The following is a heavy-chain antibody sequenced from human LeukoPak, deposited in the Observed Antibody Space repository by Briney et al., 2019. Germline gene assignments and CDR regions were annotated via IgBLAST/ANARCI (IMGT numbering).Heavy chain of an antibody. CDR1: GFMLNNYA. CDR3: TKQSVPTGTSSWSWYFHH. J-gene: IGHJ1*01. D-gene: IGHD2-21*01. V-gene: IGHV3-23*01. Sequence: GGSLRLSCAASGFMLNNYAMSWVRQAPGKGLEWVAAINSGGTYTYYADSVKGRFTMSRDNSENTLFLQMNSLRAEDTAVYYCTKQSVPTGTSSWSWYFHHWAQGTLVTVSS. CDR2: INSGGTYT.